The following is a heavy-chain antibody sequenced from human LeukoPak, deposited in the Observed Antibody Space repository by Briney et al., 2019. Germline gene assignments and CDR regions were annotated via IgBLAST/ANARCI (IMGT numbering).Heavy chain of an antibody. Sequence: SETLSLTCAGSGYSISSGYYWGWIRQPPGKGLEMIGSSYHSGSTYYNPSLKSRVTISVDTSKNQFSVKLSSVTAADTAVYYCASHRPGIAVAGTGRESAGYYYMDVCGKGHTVTVSS. J-gene: IGHJ6*03. CDR3: ASHRPGIAVAGTGRESAGYYYMDV. D-gene: IGHD6-19*01. CDR1: GYSISSGYY. CDR2: SYHSGST. V-gene: IGHV4-38-2*01.